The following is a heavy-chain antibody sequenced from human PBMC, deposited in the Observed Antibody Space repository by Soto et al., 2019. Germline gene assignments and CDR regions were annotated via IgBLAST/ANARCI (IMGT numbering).Heavy chain of an antibody. D-gene: IGHD6-13*01. CDR2: ISSSSSTI. J-gene: IGHJ6*03. Sequence: HPGGSLRLSCAASGFTFSSYSMNWVRQAPGKGLEWVSYISSSSSTIYYADSVKGRFTISRDNAKNSLYLQMNSLRAEDTAVYYCARALGSWYMDVWGKGTTVTVSS. CDR1: GFTFSSYS. CDR3: ARALGSWYMDV. V-gene: IGHV3-48*01.